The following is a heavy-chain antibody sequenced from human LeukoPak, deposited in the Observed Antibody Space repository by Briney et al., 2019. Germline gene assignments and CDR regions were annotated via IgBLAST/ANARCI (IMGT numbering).Heavy chain of an antibody. CDR2: TIPMLGVP. V-gene: IGHV1-69*04. Sequence: SVKVSCKASGYTFISYAISWVRQAPGQGLEWMGRTIPMLGVPNYAQKFQGRVMISADESTNTAYMELSRLRSDDTAVYYCARDPSHTYYYDPWGQGTLVTVSS. D-gene: IGHD3-22*01. J-gene: IGHJ4*02. CDR3: ARDPSHTYYYDP. CDR1: GYTFISYA.